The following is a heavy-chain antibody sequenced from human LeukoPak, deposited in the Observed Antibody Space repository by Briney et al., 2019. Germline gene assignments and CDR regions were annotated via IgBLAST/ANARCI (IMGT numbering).Heavy chain of an antibody. D-gene: IGHD3-10*01. J-gene: IGHJ4*02. CDR1: GFTVSSNY. V-gene: IGHV3-66*01. CDR3: AREGSTTREYYFDY. CDR2: IYSGGST. Sequence: GGSLRLSCAASGFTVSSNYKSWVRQAPGKGLEWVSVIYSGGSTYYADSVKGRFTISRDNSKNTLYLQMGSLRAEDMAVYYCAREGSTTREYYFDYWGQGTLVTVSS.